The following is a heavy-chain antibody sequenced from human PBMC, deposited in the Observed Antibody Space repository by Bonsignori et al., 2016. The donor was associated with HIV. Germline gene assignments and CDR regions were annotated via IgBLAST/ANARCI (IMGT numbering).Heavy chain of an antibody. J-gene: IGHJ4*02. V-gene: IGHV4-38-2*01. D-gene: IGHD3-9*01. Sequence: QVQLQESGPGLVNPSETLSLTCDVSGGSFNTGFFWGWIRQTPGKGLEWLGSIYRSGSTYYNPSLRSRVSISIDTSERQFSLKLTSVTAADTAVYYCARSTPLASRYFDSWGQGTLVTVSS. CDR2: IYRSGST. CDR1: GGSFNTGFF. CDR3: ARSTPLASRYFDS.